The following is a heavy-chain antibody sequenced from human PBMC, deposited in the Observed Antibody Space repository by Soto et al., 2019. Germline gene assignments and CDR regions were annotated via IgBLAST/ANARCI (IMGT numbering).Heavy chain of an antibody. D-gene: IGHD3-16*01. CDR1: GGSITSGSYY. CDR2: IYYNGRT. J-gene: IGHJ4*02. V-gene: IGHV4-61*01. Sequence: PSETLSLTCTVSGGSITSGSYYWSWIRQPPGKGLECIGNIYYNGRTNYNPSLKSRLSISVDTSKNRFSLRLTSVTAADTAMYYCARDLGGPNDFWGQGTLVTVSS. CDR3: ARDLGGPNDF.